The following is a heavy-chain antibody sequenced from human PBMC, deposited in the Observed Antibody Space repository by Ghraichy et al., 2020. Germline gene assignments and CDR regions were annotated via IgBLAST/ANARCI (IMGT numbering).Heavy chain of an antibody. CDR2: ITSSGRTK. CDR3: ARLWRDRLDENGYFDL. V-gene: IGHV3-11*01. CDR1: GFNFDDYF. J-gene: IGHJ2*01. Sequence: GGSLRLSCAASGFNFDDYFMAWIRQAPGRGLEWLSYITSSGRTKNYAWSVRGRFTISRDNGKSSMELEMKSLRDEDTAVYYCARLWRDRLDENGYFDLWGRGTPVVVSS. D-gene: IGHD3/OR15-3a*01.